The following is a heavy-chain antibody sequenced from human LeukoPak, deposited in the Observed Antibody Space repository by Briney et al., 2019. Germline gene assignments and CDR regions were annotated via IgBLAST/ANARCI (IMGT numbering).Heavy chain of an antibody. J-gene: IGHJ4*02. CDR2: IYYSGST. V-gene: IGHV4-59*01. D-gene: IGHD6-19*01. Sequence: SETLSLTCTVSGGSISSYYWSWIRQPPGKGLEWIGYIYYSGSTNYNPSLKSRVTISVDTSKNQFSLKLSSVTAADTAVYYCALTVAGYFDYWGQGTQVTVSS. CDR1: GGSISSYY. CDR3: ALTVAGYFDY.